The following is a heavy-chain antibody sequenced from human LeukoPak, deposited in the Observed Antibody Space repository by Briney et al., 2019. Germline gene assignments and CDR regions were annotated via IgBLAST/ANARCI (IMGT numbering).Heavy chain of an antibody. CDR1: GGSFSGYY. CDR2: INHSGST. Sequence: SETLSLTCAVYGGSFSGYYWSWIRQPPGKGLEWIGEINHSGSTNYNPSLKSRVTISVDTSKNQFSLKLSSVTAADTAVYYCARPYSSGWRDAFDFWGQGAMVTVSS. CDR3: ARPYSSGWRDAFDF. D-gene: IGHD6-19*01. V-gene: IGHV4-34*01. J-gene: IGHJ3*01.